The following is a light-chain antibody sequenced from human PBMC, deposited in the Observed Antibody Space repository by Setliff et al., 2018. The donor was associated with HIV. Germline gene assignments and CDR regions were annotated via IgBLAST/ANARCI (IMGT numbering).Light chain of an antibody. CDR1: SSDVGGYNY. J-gene: IGLJ1*01. CDR3: SSYAGSNNV. Sequence: QSALTQPPSASGSPGQSVTISCTGTSSDVGGYNYVSWYQQHPGKAPKRMIYEVSKRPSGVPDRFSGCKSGNTASLTVSGLQAEDEADYYCSSYAGSNNVFGTGTKVTVL. CDR2: EVS. V-gene: IGLV2-8*01.